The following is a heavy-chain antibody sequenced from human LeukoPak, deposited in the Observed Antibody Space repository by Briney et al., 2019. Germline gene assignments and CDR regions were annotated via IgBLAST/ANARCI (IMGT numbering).Heavy chain of an antibody. D-gene: IGHD3-22*01. Sequence: NTSETLSLTCTVSGGSISSYYWSWIRQPAGKGLEWIGRIYTSGSTNYNPSLKSRVTMSVDTSKNQFSLKLSSVTAADTAVYYCARSPSITMIVVVSDNAFDIWGQGTMVTVSS. CDR3: ARSPSITMIVVVSDNAFDI. CDR1: GGSISSYY. V-gene: IGHV4-4*07. J-gene: IGHJ3*02. CDR2: IYTSGST.